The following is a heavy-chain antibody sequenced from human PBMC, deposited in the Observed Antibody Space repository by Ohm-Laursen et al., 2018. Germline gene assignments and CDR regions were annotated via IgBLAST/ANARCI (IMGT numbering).Heavy chain of an antibody. CDR2: ISSSSSYI. Sequence: GSLRLSCAASGFTFSSYSMNWVRQAPGKGLEWVSSISSSSSYIYYADSVKGRFTISRDNAKNSLYLQMNSLRAEDTAVYYCARDNGDYSNYGLSFYYGMDVWGQGTTVTV. CDR3: ARDNGDYSNYGLSFYYGMDV. J-gene: IGHJ6*02. D-gene: IGHD4-11*01. V-gene: IGHV3-21*01. CDR1: GFTFSSYS.